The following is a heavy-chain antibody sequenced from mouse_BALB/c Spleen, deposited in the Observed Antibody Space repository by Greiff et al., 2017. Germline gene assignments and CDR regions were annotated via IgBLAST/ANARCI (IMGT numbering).Heavy chain of an antibody. D-gene: IGHD2-1*01. Sequence: EVHLVESGGGLVKPGGSLKLSCAASGFAFSSYDMSWVRQTPEKRLEWVAYISSGGGSTYYPDTVKGRFTISRDNAKNTLYLQMSSLKSEDTAMYYCARHPTYGNLFAYWGQGTLVTFSA. CDR2: ISSGGGST. J-gene: IGHJ3*01. CDR3: ARHPTYGNLFAY. CDR1: GFAFSSYD. V-gene: IGHV5-12-1*01.